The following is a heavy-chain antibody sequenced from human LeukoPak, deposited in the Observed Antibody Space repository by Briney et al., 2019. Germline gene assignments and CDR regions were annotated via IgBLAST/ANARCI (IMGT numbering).Heavy chain of an antibody. CDR1: GFTFSSYA. V-gene: IGHV3-23*01. CDR2: ISGSGGST. CDR3: AEDSVWSGYPR. Sequence: GGSLRLSCAASGFTFSSYAMSWVRQAPGKGLEWVSAISGSGGSTYYADSVKGRFTISRDNSKNTLYLQMNSLRAEDTAVYYCAEDSVWSGYPRWGQGTLVTVSS. D-gene: IGHD3-3*01. J-gene: IGHJ4*02.